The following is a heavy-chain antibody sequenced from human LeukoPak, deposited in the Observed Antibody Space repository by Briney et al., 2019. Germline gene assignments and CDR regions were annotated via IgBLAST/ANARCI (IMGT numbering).Heavy chain of an antibody. J-gene: IGHJ4*02. D-gene: IGHD6-19*01. Sequence: GGSLRLSCAASGFTFSNYAMSWVRRAPGKGLEWVSTISGSGGSTYYADSVKGRFTISRVNSKNTLYLQMNSLRSEDTAVYYCAKGRSSGWYPRFDFWGQGTLVTVSS. CDR3: AKGRSSGWYPRFDF. CDR2: ISGSGGST. V-gene: IGHV3-23*01. CDR1: GFTFSNYA.